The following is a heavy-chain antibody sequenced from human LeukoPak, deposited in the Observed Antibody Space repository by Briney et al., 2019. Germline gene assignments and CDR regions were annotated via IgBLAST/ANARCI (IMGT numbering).Heavy chain of an antibody. V-gene: IGHV4-39*07. D-gene: IGHD1-26*01. Sequence: LETLSLTCTVSGGSIISSSYYWGWIRQPPGKGLEWIGSIHYSGSTNYNPSLKSRVTIPVDTSNDQFSRRMSYVTAADRAVYFFARELTYSGSHRNFDSWGQGTLVTVSS. J-gene: IGHJ4*02. CDR3: ARELTYSGSHRNFDS. CDR2: IHYSGST. CDR1: GGSIISSSYY.